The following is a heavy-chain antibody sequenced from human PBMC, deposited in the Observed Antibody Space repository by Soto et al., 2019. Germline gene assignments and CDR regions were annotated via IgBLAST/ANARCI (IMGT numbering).Heavy chain of an antibody. CDR1: GFTISRYS. Sequence: GGSLRVSCAASGFTISRYSMSWVSKAPGKGLEWVSAISGSGGSTYYADSVKGRFTISRDNSKNTLYLQMNSLRAEDTAVYYCAKETPGIAAGAPSWGQGTLVTVSS. CDR2: ISGSGGST. V-gene: IGHV3-23*01. J-gene: IGHJ4*02. D-gene: IGHD6-13*01. CDR3: AKETPGIAAGAPS.